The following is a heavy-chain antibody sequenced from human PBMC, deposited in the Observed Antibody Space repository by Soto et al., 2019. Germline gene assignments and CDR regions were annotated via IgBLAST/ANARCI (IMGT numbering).Heavy chain of an antibody. J-gene: IGHJ5*02. Sequence: VESRQSATLACAVSWFSINSSEMYVTWVRQPPGKALEWLALIDWDDDEYYTTSLRTRLTISRDTSQNQVVLTMTNLDPVDTATYYCALISRDLFLVLSYNEIDP. CDR2: IDWDDDE. CDR1: WFSINSSEMY. D-gene: IGHD1-1*01. CDR3: ALISRDLFLVLSYNEIDP. V-gene: IGHV2-70*18.